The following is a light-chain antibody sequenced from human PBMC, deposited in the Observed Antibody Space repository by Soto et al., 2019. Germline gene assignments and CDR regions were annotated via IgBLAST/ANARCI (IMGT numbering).Light chain of an antibody. J-gene: IGKJ1*01. V-gene: IGKV3-20*01. Sequence: TQSPSTLSASVGDRITITCRASQSVSSSYLAWYQQTPGQAPRLLVYDTSYRATGVPDRFSGSGSGTDFTLTISRLEPEDSAVYYCQQYDSSPWTFGQGTKVDIK. CDR2: DTS. CDR1: QSVSSSY. CDR3: QQYDSSPWT.